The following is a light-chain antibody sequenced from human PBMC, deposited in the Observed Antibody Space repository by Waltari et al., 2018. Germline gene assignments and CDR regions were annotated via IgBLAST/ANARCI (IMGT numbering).Light chain of an antibody. CDR1: QTVFYSSKNTDC. V-gene: IGKV4-1*01. J-gene: IGKJ5*01. Sequence: DIVMTQSPDSLAVSLGERATINCKSSQTVFYSSKNTDCLAWYQQKPGQPPKLLIYWASTRESGVPDRVSGSGSGTDFTLTVSSLQAEDVAVYYCQQYYSIPITFGQGTRLEI. CDR3: QQYYSIPIT. CDR2: WAS.